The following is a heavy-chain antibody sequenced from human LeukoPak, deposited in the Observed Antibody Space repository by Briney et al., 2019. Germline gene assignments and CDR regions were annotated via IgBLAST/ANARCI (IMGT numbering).Heavy chain of an antibody. J-gene: IGHJ6*02. Sequence: GRSLRLSCAASGFTFDDYAMHWVRQAPGKGLQWVSGISWNSDSIGYADSVKGRFTISRDNAKKSLYLLMNSLRSEDTALYYCAKDMTRWPGSGGIDVWGQGTTVTVSS. V-gene: IGHV3-9*01. CDR1: GFTFDDYA. CDR2: ISWNSDSI. D-gene: IGHD2-15*01. CDR3: AKDMTRWPGSGGIDV.